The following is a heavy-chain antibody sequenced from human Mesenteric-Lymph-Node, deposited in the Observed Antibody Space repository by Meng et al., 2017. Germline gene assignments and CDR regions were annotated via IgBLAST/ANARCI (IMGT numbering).Heavy chain of an antibody. Sequence: GESLKISCQGSGYKFNTYWIGWVRQMPGKGLEWMGIIYPGDSDTRYNPSFQGQVTISADNSISTAYLHWSSLRASDTAMYYCARAISGVSDPHYFDYWGQGTLVTVSS. V-gene: IGHV5-51*01. CDR2: IYPGDSDT. J-gene: IGHJ4*02. D-gene: IGHD1-26*01. CDR3: ARAISGVSDPHYFDY. CDR1: GYKFNTYW.